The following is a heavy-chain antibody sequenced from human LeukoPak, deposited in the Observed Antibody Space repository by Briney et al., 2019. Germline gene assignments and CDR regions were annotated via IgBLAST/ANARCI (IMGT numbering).Heavy chain of an antibody. Sequence: PGGSLRLSCAASGFTFSSYAMHWVRQAPGKGLEWVAVISYDGSNKYYADSVKGRFTISRDNSKNTLYLQMNSLRAEDTVVYYCARDRASIAARGFDYWGQGTLVTVSS. CDR1: GFTFSSYA. CDR3: ARDRASIAARGFDY. CDR2: ISYDGSNK. V-gene: IGHV3-30-3*01. D-gene: IGHD6-6*01. J-gene: IGHJ4*02.